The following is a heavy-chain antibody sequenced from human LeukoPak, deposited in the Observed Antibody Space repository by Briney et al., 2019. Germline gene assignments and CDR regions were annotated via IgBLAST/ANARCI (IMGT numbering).Heavy chain of an antibody. CDR1: GGSISSGGHY. D-gene: IGHD3-10*01. V-gene: IGHV4-61*02. CDR2: ISSTGST. Sequence: SETLSLTCTVSGGSISSGGHYWSWIRQPAGKGLEYLGRISSTGSTNYNPSLRSRVTISADTSKNHVSLKLTSLTAADTAVYYCARDQTYSGSGIYTYFDYWGQGILVTVSS. J-gene: IGHJ4*02. CDR3: ARDQTYSGSGIYTYFDY.